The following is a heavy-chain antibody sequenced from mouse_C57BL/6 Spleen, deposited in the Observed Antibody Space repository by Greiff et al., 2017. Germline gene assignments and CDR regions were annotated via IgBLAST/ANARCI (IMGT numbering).Heavy chain of an antibody. D-gene: IGHD2-4*01. J-gene: IGHJ4*01. Sequence: VQLQQSGPGLVQPSQSLSITCTVSGFSLTSYGVHWVRQSPGKGLEWLGVIWRGGSTDYNAAFMSRLSITKDNSKSQVFFKMNSLQADDTAIYYCAKKFLDYDGDYYAMDYWGQGTSVTVSS. CDR2: IWRGGST. V-gene: IGHV2-5*01. CDR1: GFSLTSYG. CDR3: AKKFLDYDGDYYAMDY.